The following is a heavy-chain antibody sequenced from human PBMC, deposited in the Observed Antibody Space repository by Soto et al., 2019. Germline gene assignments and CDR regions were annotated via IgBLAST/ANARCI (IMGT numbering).Heavy chain of an antibody. CDR3: ARSRRNYFDP. J-gene: IGHJ5*02. CDR2: ISYSGTT. CDR1: GGSISFYY. V-gene: IGHV4-59*01. Sequence: PSETLSLTCTVSGGSISFYYWNWIRQSPGKGLEWIGYISYSGTTKYNPSLKSRVTISVDTSKNQFSLKLSSVTAADTAVYYCARSRRNYFDPWGQGTLVTVSS.